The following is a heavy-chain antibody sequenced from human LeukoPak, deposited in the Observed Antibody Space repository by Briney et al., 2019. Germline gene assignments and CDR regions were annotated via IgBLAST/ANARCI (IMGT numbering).Heavy chain of an antibody. D-gene: IGHD7-27*01. CDR2: FDPEDGET. J-gene: IGHJ4*02. CDR3: AKGNWGPEYYFDY. Sequence: ASLKVSCKVSGYTLTELSMHWVRQAPGKGLEWMGGFDPEDGETIYAQKFQGRVTMTEDTSTDTAYMELSSLRSEDTAVYYCAKGNWGPEYYFDYWGQGTLVTVSS. CDR1: GYTLTELS. V-gene: IGHV1-24*01.